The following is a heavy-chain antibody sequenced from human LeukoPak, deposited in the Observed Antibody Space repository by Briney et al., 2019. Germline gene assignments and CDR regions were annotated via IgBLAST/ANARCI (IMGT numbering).Heavy chain of an antibody. V-gene: IGHV3-7*01. J-gene: IGHJ4*02. CDR1: GFIFSGYW. CDR3: ARDLLKWELLNSHFDY. CDR2: IKHDASEK. Sequence: GGSLRLSCEASGFIFSGYWMSWVRQAPGKGLEWVANIKHDASEKHYVDSVKGRFTISRDNSKNTLYLQMNSLRAEDTAVYYCARDLLKWELLNSHFDYWGQGTLVTVSS. D-gene: IGHD1-26*01.